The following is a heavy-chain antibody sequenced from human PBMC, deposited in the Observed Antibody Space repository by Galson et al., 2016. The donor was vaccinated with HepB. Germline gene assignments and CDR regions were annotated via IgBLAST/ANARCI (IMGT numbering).Heavy chain of an antibody. D-gene: IGHD5-18*01. CDR3: TRGSGYNYGSLVH. Sequence: SLRLSCAASGFTFGDYAMSWVRQAPGKGLEWVGFIRSRPFGGTTEYAASGKVSFTISRDDSKSIAYLQMNSLKTEDTAVYYCTRGSGYNYGSLVHWGQGTLVTVSS. V-gene: IGHV3-49*04. CDR1: GFTFGDYA. CDR2: IRSRPFGGTT. J-gene: IGHJ4*02.